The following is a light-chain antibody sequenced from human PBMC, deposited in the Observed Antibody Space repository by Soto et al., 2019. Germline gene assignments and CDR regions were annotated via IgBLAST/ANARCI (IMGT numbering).Light chain of an antibody. J-gene: IGKJ1*01. CDR3: QQYDTSLRT. CDR2: GAS. CDR1: QSVSRSY. V-gene: IGKV3-20*01. Sequence: EIVLTQSPGTLSLSPGERATLSCRASQSVSRSYLAWYQQKPGQAPRLLIYGASTRATGIPDRFSGSGSGTDFRLTISRLEPEDFAVYYCQQYDTSLRTFGQGTKVEIK.